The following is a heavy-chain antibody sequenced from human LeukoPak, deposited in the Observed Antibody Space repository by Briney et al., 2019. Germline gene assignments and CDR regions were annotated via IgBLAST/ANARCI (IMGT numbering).Heavy chain of an antibody. CDR1: GGSISSSSYY. Sequence: SETLSLTCTVSGGSISSSSYYWGWIRQPPGKGLEWIGSIYYSGSTYYNPSPKSRVTISVDTSKNQFSLKLSSVTAADTAVYYCARVGTTAAGLLYWGQGTLVTVSS. J-gene: IGHJ4*02. CDR3: ARVGTTAAGLLY. CDR2: IYYSGST. V-gene: IGHV4-39*07. D-gene: IGHD6-13*01.